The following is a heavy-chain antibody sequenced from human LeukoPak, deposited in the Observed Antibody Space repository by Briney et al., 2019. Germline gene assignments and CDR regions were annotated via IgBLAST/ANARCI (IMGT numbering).Heavy chain of an antibody. V-gene: IGHV4-59*01. Sequence: ASETLSLTCTVSGGSINTYFWSWIRQPPGKGLEWIGYIYYSGSTNYNPSLKSRVTISADPSKNHFSLNLTSVTAADTAVYFCARDHPVADWAADIWGRGTMVTVSS. CDR2: IYYSGST. CDR1: GGSINTYF. D-gene: IGHD3-9*01. J-gene: IGHJ3*02. CDR3: ARDHPVADWAADI.